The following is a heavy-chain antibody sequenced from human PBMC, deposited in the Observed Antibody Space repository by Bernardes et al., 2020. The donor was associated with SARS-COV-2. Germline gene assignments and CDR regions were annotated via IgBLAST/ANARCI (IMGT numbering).Heavy chain of an antibody. V-gene: IGHV3-21*01. D-gene: IGHD3-10*01. Sequence: GGSLRLSCAVSGFAFSAYSMTWVRQAPGKGLEWVSSISSSSYAYIYYADSVKGRFTISRDDAQNSLFLQMNSLRAEDTAVYYCARIAQGVIILPDYWGQGTLVAVSS. CDR1: GFAFSAYS. CDR2: ISSSSYAYI. J-gene: IGHJ4*02. CDR3: ARIAQGVIILPDY.